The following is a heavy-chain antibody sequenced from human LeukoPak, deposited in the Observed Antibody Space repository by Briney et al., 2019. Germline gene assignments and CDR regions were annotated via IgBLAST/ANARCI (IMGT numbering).Heavy chain of an antibody. Sequence: GESLRLTCAASGFTFSSYAMNWVRQAPGKGLEWVSTVSITGGSTYYADSVKGRFTISRDNSNNMLYLQINSLRAEDTALYYCAKGGSSWSRNWFDPWGQGTLVTVSS. V-gene: IGHV3-23*01. J-gene: IGHJ5*02. CDR3: AKGGSSWSRNWFDP. CDR2: VSITGGST. D-gene: IGHD6-13*01. CDR1: GFTFSSYA.